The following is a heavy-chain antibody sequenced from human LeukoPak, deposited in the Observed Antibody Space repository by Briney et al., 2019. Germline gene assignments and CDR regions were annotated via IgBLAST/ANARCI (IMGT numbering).Heavy chain of an antibody. V-gene: IGHV1-69*13. CDR1: GGTFSSYA. Sequence: SVKVSCKASGGTFSSYAISWVRQAPGQGLEWMGGIIPIFGTANYAQKFQGRVTITADESTSTAYMELSSLRSEDTAVYYCARGGYSYGYDIDYWGQGTLVTVSS. D-gene: IGHD5-18*01. CDR2: IIPIFGTA. CDR3: ARGGYSYGYDIDY. J-gene: IGHJ4*02.